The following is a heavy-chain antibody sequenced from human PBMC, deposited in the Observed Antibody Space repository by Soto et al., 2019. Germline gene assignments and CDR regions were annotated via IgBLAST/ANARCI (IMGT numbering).Heavy chain of an antibody. V-gene: IGHV1-18*01. J-gene: IGHJ5*02. Sequence: RASVKVSCKASGYTFTSYGISWVRQAPGQGLEWMGWISAYNGNTNYAQKLQGRVTMTTDTSTSTAYMELRSLRSDDTAVYYCASLWVIKGVNGGWFDPWGQGTLVTVSS. D-gene: IGHD2-8*01. CDR2: ISAYNGNT. CDR1: GYTFTSYG. CDR3: ASLWVIKGVNGGWFDP.